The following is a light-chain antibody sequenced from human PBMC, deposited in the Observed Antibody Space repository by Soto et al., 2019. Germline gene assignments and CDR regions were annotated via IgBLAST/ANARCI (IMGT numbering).Light chain of an antibody. V-gene: IGLV2-14*01. CDR2: EVS. Sequence: QSVLTQPASVSGSPGQSITISWTGTSSDVGGYNYVSWYQQHPGKAPKIMIYEVSNRPSGVSNRFSGSKSGNTASLTISGLQAEDEADYYCSSYTSSSTHWVFGGGTKVTVL. J-gene: IGLJ3*02. CDR3: SSYTSSSTHWV. CDR1: SSDVGGYNY.